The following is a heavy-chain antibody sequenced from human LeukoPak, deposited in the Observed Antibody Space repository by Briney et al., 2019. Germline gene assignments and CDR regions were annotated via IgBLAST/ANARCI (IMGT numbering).Heavy chain of an antibody. CDR1: GYSFTSYW. CDR2: IYPGDSDT. CDR3: PRLGRPSEDAYNYGFDN. V-gene: IGHV5-51*01. J-gene: IGHJ4*02. Sequence: GESLKISCKGSGYSFTSYWIGWVRQMPGKGLEWIGIIYPGDSDTRYSPSFQGQVTISADKSISTAYLQWSSLKASGTAIYYCPRLGRPSEDAYNYGFDNWAQGPLVTFSS. D-gene: IGHD5-24*01.